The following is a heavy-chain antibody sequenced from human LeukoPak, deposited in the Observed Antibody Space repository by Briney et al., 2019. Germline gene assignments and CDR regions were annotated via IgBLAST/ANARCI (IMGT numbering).Heavy chain of an antibody. J-gene: IGHJ6*03. Sequence: GGSLRLSCAASGFTFSSYSMMWVRQAPGKGLEWVSYISSSSTTIHYADSVKGRFTISRDNSKNTLYLQMNSLRAEDTAVYYCARGGQYYYYMDVWGKGTTVTVSS. CDR3: ARGGQYYYYMDV. CDR2: ISSSSTTI. D-gene: IGHD5-12*01. CDR1: GFTFSSYS. V-gene: IGHV3-48*01.